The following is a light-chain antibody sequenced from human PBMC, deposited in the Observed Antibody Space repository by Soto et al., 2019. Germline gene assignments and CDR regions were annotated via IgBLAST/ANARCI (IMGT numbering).Light chain of an antibody. V-gene: IGLV2-11*01. Sequence: QSALTQPRSVSGSPGQAVTFSCTGTNSGVGAYNYVSWYRQHPGKAPKVIIYDVSKRPSGVPDRFSGSKSGNTASLTISGLQAEDEAEYVCSSFAGSYTHVFGTGTKVTVL. CDR1: NSGVGAYNY. J-gene: IGLJ1*01. CDR3: SSFAGSYTHV. CDR2: DVS.